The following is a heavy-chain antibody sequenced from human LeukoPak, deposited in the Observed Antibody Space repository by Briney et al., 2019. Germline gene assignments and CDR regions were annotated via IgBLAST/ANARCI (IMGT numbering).Heavy chain of an antibody. CDR3: AKASYYYDSSGYSKSWFDP. J-gene: IGHJ5*02. V-gene: IGHV3-30*18. D-gene: IGHD3-22*01. CDR2: ISYDGSNK. CDR1: GFTFSSYG. Sequence: GWSLRLSCAASGFTFSSYGMHWVRQAPGKGLEWVAVISYDGSNKYYADSVKGRFTISRDNSRNTLYLQMNSLRAEDTAVYYCAKASYYYDSSGYSKSWFDPWGQGTLVTVSS.